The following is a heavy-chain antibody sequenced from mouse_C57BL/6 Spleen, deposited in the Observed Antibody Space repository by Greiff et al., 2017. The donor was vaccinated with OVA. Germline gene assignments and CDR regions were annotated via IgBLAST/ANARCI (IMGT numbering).Heavy chain of an antibody. CDR1: GYTFTDYY. CDR2: IYPGSGNT. Sequence: QVQLQQSGAELVRPGASVKLSCKASGYTFTDYYINWVKQRPGQGLEWIARIYPGSGNTYYNEKFKGKATLTAEKSSSTAYMQLSSLTSEDSAVYFCARRTVDYFDYWGQGTTLTVSS. D-gene: IGHD1-1*01. V-gene: IGHV1-76*01. J-gene: IGHJ2*01. CDR3: ARRTVDYFDY.